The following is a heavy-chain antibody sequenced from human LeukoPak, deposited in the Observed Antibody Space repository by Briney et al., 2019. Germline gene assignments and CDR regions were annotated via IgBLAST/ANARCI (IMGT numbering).Heavy chain of an antibody. V-gene: IGHV4-34*01. J-gene: IGHJ3*02. CDR2: INHSGST. CDR1: GGSFSGYY. CDR3: ARRRAKITMVRGVMGAFDI. Sequence: SETLSLTCAVYGGSFSGYYWSWIRQPPGKGLEWIGEINHSGSTNYNPSLKSRVTISVDTSKNQSSLKLSSVTAADTAVYYCARRRAKITMVRGVMGAFDIWGQGTMVTVSS. D-gene: IGHD3-10*01.